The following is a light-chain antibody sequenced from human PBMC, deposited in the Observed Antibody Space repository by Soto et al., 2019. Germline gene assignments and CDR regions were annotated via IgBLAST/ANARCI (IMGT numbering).Light chain of an antibody. CDR3: QQYSYWPLT. J-gene: IGKJ4*01. V-gene: IGKV3-15*01. CDR1: QSVSSN. Sequence: EIVMTQSPATLSVSPGERATLSCRASQSVSSNLAWYQQKPGQAPRLLIYGASTRATGIPARFSGSGSGTEFTLTISSLHSEDVAVYYCQQYSYWPLTFGGGTKVEIK. CDR2: GAS.